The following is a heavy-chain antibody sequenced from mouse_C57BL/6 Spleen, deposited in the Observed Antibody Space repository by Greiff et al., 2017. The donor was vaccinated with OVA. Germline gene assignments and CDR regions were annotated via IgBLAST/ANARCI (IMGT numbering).Heavy chain of an antibody. J-gene: IGHJ4*01. CDR3: SGGADGSSLYAMDY. V-gene: IGHV1-81*01. D-gene: IGHD1-1*01. CDR2: IYPRSGNT. CDR1: GYTFTSYG. Sequence: QVQLQQSGAELARPGASVKLSCKASGYTFTSYGISWVKQRTGQGLEWIGAIYPRSGNTNYNEKFKGKATLTADKSSSTAYMVLRSLTSEDSAVYFCSGGADGSSLYAMDYWGQGTSVTVSS.